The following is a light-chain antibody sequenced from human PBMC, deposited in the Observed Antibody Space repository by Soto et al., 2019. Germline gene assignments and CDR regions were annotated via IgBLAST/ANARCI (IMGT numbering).Light chain of an antibody. CDR3: QQYNTYSWT. CDR2: EAS. Sequence: DIQMTQSPSTLSASVGDRVTITCRASQTISSWLAWYQQKPGKAPKLLIYEASSLEGGVPSRFSGGGSGTEFTLTISSLQPDDFATYYCQQYNTYSWTFGQGTKVDIK. J-gene: IGKJ1*01. CDR1: QTISSW. V-gene: IGKV1-5*03.